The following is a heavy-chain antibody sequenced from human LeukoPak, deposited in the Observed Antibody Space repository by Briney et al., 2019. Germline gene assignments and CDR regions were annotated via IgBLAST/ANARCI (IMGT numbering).Heavy chain of an antibody. CDR2: IYTSGST. V-gene: IGHV4-4*07. CDR3: AREAADSSGYRPFDY. D-gene: IGHD3-22*01. J-gene: IGHJ4*02. Sequence: SETLSLTCTVSGGSISSYYWSWIRQPAGKGLEWIGRIYTSGSTYYNPSLKSRVAMSVDTSKNQFSLKLSSVTAADTAVYYCAREAADSSGYRPFDYWGQGTLVTVSS. CDR1: GGSISSYY.